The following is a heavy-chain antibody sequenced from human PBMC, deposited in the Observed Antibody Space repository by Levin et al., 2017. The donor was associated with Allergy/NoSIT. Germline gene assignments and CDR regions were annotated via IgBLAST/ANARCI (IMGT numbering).Heavy chain of an antibody. D-gene: IGHD6-13*01. CDR2: IIPILGIA. CDR3: ASQVGVDSSSWRSTGYYYGMDV. V-gene: IGHV1-69*02. J-gene: IGHJ6*02. Sequence: SVKVSCKASGGTFSSYTISWVRQAPGQGLEWMGRIIPILGIANYAQKFQGRVTITADKSTSTAYMELSSLRSEDTAVYYCASQVGVDSSSWRSTGYYYGMDVWGQGTTVTVSS. CDR1: GGTFSSYT.